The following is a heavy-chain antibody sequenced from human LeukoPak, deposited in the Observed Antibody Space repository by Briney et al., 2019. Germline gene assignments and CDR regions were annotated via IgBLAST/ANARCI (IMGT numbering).Heavy chain of an antibody. CDR2: IKQDGSEK. CDR3: ARGWNYAFRFDY. J-gene: IGHJ4*02. V-gene: IGHV3-7*01. Sequence: SGGPLRLSCAASGFTFSDYWMTWVRQAPGKGLEWVAHIKQDGSEKYYVDSVKGRFTIPRDNAKNLLYLQMNSLGAEDTAVYYCARGWNYAFRFDYWGQGTLVTVSS. CDR1: GFTFSDYW. D-gene: IGHD1-7*01.